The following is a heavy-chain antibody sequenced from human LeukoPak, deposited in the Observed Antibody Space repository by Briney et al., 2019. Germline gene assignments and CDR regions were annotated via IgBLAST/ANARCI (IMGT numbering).Heavy chain of an antibody. Sequence: AGGSLRLSCAGSGFIFGTTSMSWVRQTPGEGLEWVASINYDGSEKYYVGSVEGRFTISRDSAKKSLFLQMNSLRAEDTAIYYCTRDQHWGQGTLVTVSS. V-gene: IGHV3-7*01. CDR3: TRDQH. J-gene: IGHJ1*01. CDR2: INYDGSEK. CDR1: GFIFGTTS.